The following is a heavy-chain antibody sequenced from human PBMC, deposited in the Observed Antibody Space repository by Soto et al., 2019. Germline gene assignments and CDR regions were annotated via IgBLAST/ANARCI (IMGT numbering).Heavy chain of an antibody. V-gene: IGHV1-18*04. CDR3: ARERPPRKDIVVVPASLGAVGWFDP. CDR1: GYTFTSYG. Sequence: ASVKVSCKASGYTFTSYGISWVRQAPGQGLEWMGWISAYNGNTNYAQKLQGRVTMTTDTSTSTAYMELRSLRSDDTAVYYCARERPPRKDIVVVPASLGAVGWFDPWGQGTLVTVSS. D-gene: IGHD2-2*01. J-gene: IGHJ5*02. CDR2: ISAYNGNT.